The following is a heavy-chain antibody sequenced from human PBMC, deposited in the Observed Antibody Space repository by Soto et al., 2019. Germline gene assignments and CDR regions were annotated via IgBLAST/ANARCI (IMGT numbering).Heavy chain of an antibody. V-gene: IGHV4-61*03. J-gene: IGHJ4*02. Sequence: SETLSLTCAVSGGSVTSGSYYWSWIRQPPGKGLEWIGNIHFSGSTHYNSSLKSRVTISIDTSKNHFSLNVTSVTAADTAVYYCARESFGTSLFDYWGQGALVTVSS. CDR2: IHFSGST. D-gene: IGHD1-7*01. CDR3: ARESFGTSLFDY. CDR1: GGSVTSGSYY.